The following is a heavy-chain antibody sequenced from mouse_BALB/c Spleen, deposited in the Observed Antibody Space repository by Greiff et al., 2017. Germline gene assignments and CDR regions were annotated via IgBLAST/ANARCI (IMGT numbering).Heavy chain of an antibody. CDR3: ARSILD. V-gene: IGHV1-87*01. Sequence: VQLQQSGAELVKPGASVKLSCKASGYTFTSYWMQWVKQRPGQGLEWIGAIYPGDGDTRYTQKFKGKATLTADKSSSTAYMQLSSLASEDSAVYYCARSILDWGQGTTLTVSS. CDR2: IYPGDGDT. J-gene: IGHJ2*01. CDR1: GYTFTSYW.